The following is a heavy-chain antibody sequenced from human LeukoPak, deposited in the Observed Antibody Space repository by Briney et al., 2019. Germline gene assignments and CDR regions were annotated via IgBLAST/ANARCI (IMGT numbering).Heavy chain of an antibody. CDR3: AKCDDYGEPLWGMDV. V-gene: IGHV3-23*01. CDR1: GFTFSSYA. J-gene: IGHJ6*02. D-gene: IGHD4-17*01. Sequence: PGGSLRLSCAASGFTFSSYAMSWVRQAPGKGLEWVSAISGSGGSTYYADSVKGRFTISRDNSKNTLYLQMNSLRAEDAAVYYCAKCDDYGEPLWGMDVWGQGTTVTVSS. CDR2: ISGSGGST.